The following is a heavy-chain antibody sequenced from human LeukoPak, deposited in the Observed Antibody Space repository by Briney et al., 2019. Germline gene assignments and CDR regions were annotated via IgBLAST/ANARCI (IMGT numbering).Heavy chain of an antibody. CDR2: IIPIFGTA. Sequence: GASVKVSCTASGGTFSSYAISWVRQAPGQGLEWMGGIIPIFGTANYAQKFQGRVTITADESTSTAYMELSSLRSEDTAVHYCATSPNYYDSSGYALSDYWGQGTLVTVSS. CDR1: GGTFSSYA. J-gene: IGHJ4*02. V-gene: IGHV1-69*13. CDR3: ATSPNYYDSSGYALSDY. D-gene: IGHD3-22*01.